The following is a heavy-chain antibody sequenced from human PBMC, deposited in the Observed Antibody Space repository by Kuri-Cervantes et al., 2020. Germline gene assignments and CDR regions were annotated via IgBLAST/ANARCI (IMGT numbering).Heavy chain of an antibody. CDR1: GFTFSCYA. Sequence: GESLKISCAASGFTFSCYAMSWVRQAPGKGLEWVSAIIGGGSNTYYAASVRGRFTISRDNSKSTLYLQMSSLRAEDTAVYYCARGGIAIAGETADYWGQGTLVTVSS. J-gene: IGHJ4*02. D-gene: IGHD6-13*01. CDR3: ARGGIAIAGETADY. V-gene: IGHV3-23*01. CDR2: IIGGGSNT.